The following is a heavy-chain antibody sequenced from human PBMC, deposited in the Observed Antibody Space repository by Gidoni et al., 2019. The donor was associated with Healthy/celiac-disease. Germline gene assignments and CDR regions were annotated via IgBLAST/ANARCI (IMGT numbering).Heavy chain of an antibody. D-gene: IGHD3-10*01. J-gene: IGHJ5*02. V-gene: IGHV1-69*01. CDR2: IIPIFGTA. CDR3: ASNMVRGVIITDNWFDP. Sequence: QVQLVQSGAEVKKPGSSVKVSCKASGGTFRSYAISWVRQAPGQGLEWMGGIIPIFGTANDAQKFQGRVTITADESTSTAYMELSSLRSEDTAVYYCASNMVRGVIITDNWFDPWGQGTLVTVSS. CDR1: GGTFRSYA.